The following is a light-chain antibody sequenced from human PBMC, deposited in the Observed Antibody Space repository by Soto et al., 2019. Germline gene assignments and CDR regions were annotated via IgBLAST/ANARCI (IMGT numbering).Light chain of an antibody. V-gene: IGLV2-14*02. CDR3: SSYTSSRIYV. Sequence: QSALTQPASVSGSPGQSITISCIGTTRDVGTYNLVSWYQKHPGNAPRLVIYEGSKRPSGGSDRFSGSKSGNTASLTISGLQAEDEADYYCSSYTSSRIYVFGTGTKVTVL. CDR1: TRDVGTYNL. J-gene: IGLJ1*01. CDR2: EGS.